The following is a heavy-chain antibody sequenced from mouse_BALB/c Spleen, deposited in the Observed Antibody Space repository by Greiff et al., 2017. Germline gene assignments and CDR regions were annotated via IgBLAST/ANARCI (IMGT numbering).Heavy chain of an antibody. CDR1: GFSLTGYG. D-gene: IGHD1-1*01. Sequence: VKLMESGPGLVAPSQSLSITCTVSGFSLTGYGVNWVRQPPGKGLEWLGMIWGDGSTDYNSALKSRLSISKDNSKSQVFLKMNSLQTDDTARYYCARDRYYYGSSYEAMDYWGQGTSVTVSS. J-gene: IGHJ4*01. CDR2: IWGDGST. CDR3: ARDRYYYGSSYEAMDY. V-gene: IGHV2-6-7*01.